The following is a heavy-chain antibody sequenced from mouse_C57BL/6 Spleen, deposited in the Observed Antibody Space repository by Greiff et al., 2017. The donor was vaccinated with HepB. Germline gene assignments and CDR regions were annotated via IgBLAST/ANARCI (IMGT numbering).Heavy chain of an antibody. V-gene: IGHV14-4*01. J-gene: IGHJ4*01. D-gene: IGHD1-1*01. CDR2: LDPENGDT. Sequence: EVQLQESGAELVRPGASVKLSCTASGFNIKDDYMHWVKQRPEQGLEWIGWLDPENGDTEYASKFQGKATITADTSSNTAYLQLSSLTSEDTAVYYCTRLYYGSSYAMDYWGQGTSVTVSS. CDR1: GFNIKDDY. CDR3: TRLYYGSSYAMDY.